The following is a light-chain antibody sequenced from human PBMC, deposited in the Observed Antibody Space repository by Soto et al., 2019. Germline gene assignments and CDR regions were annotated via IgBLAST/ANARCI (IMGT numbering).Light chain of an antibody. J-gene: IGKJ1*01. V-gene: IGKV4-1*01. CDR3: QQYNSWLWT. CDR2: WAS. Sequence: DIVMTQSPDSLAVSLGERATVNCKSSQSVLFSTNNKNFLAWYQQKPGQPPKLLLYWASTRESGVPDRFSGSGSGTDFTLTINSLQSEDSAVYYCQQYNSWLWTFGQGTKVEIK. CDR1: QSVLFSTNNKNF.